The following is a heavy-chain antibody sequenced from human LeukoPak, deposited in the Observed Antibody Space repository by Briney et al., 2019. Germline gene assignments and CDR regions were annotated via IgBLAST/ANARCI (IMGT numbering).Heavy chain of an antibody. D-gene: IGHD2-15*01. J-gene: IGHJ4*02. CDR3: ARVRIYCSGGSCYFDY. CDR1: GGSFTSYG. V-gene: IGHV1-18*01. Sequence: ASVKVSCKASGGSFTSYGISWVRQAPGQGLEWMGWISAYNGNTNYAQKLQGRVTMTTDTSTSTAYMELRSLRSDDTAAYYCARVRIYCSGGSCYFDYWGQGTLVTVSS. CDR2: ISAYNGNT.